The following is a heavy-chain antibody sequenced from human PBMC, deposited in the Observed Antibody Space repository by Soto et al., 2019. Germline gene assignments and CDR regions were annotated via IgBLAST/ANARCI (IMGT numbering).Heavy chain of an antibody. J-gene: IGHJ3*02. CDR2: ISYDGSNK. V-gene: IGHV3-30*18. D-gene: IGHD1-26*01. Sequence: QVQLMESGGGVVQPGRSLRLSCAASGFTFSSYGMHWVRQAPGKGLEWVAVISYDGSNKYYADSVKGRFTISRDNSKNTLYLQMNSLRAEDTAVYYCAKDWVGATHDAFDIWGQGTMVTVSS. CDR1: GFTFSSYG. CDR3: AKDWVGATHDAFDI.